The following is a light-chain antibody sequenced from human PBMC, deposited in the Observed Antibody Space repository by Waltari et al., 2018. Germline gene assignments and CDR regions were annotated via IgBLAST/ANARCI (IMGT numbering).Light chain of an antibody. CDR1: SREFGRYNL. J-gene: IGLJ2*01. V-gene: IGLV2-23*02. Sequence: QSALTQPASQSGSPGPSSTTPRTGSSREFGRYNLVSWYQPHPGKAPKHLIYEVSKRPSGVSNRFSGSKSGNTASLTISGLQAEDEADYYCCSYAGSSTFVVFGGGTKLTVL. CDR2: EVS. CDR3: CSYAGSSTFVV.